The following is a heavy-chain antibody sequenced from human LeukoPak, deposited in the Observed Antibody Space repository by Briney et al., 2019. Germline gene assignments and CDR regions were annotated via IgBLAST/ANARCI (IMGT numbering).Heavy chain of an antibody. CDR2: IYYSGST. CDR1: GGSISSSSYY. J-gene: IGHJ6*03. Sequence: PSETLSLTCTVSGGSISSSSYYWGWIRQPPGKGLEWIGSIYYSGSTYYNPSLKSRVTISVDTSKNQFSLKLSSVTAADTAVYYCARHTPMGFTQGYYYYYMDVWGKGTTVTVSS. CDR3: ARHTPMGFTQGYYYYYMDV. D-gene: IGHD3-16*01. V-gene: IGHV4-39*01.